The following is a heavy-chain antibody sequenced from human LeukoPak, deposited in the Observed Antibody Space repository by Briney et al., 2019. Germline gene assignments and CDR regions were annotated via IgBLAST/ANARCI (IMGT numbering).Heavy chain of an antibody. CDR3: ARVAVEMASWFDP. CDR1: GYTFTDYH. V-gene: IGHV1-2*02. D-gene: IGHD5-24*01. J-gene: IGHJ5*02. Sequence: ASVTVSSTASGYTFTDYHIHWVGQAPGQGHEWMGWIYHNSGETNYAKKFQGRVNITRETTISTAYMELSRLTSDDTALYYCARVAVEMASWFDPWGQGTLVTVSS. CDR2: IYHNSGET.